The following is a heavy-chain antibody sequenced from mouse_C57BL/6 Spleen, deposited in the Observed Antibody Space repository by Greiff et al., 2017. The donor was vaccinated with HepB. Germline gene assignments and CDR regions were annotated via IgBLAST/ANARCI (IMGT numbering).Heavy chain of an antibody. CDR2: IDPSDSDT. CDR1: GYTFTSYW. V-gene: IGHV1-69*01. CDR3: ARGNYSNYNYAMDY. J-gene: IGHJ4*01. Sequence: QVQLQQPGAELVMPGASVKLSCKASGYTFTSYWMHWVKQRPGQGLEWIGEIDPSDSDTNYNQKFKGKSTLTVDKSSSTAYMQLSSLTAEDSAVYYCARGNYSNYNYAMDYWGQGTSVTVSS. D-gene: IGHD2-5*01.